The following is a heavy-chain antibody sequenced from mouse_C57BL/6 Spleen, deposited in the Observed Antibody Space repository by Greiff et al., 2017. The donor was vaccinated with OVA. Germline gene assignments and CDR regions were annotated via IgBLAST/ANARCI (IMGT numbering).Heavy chain of an antibody. CDR2: IHPNSGST. J-gene: IGHJ2*01. Sequence: QVQLQQPGAELVKPGASVKLSCKASGYTFTSYWMHWVKQRPGQGLEWIGMIHPNSGSTNYNEKFKSKATLTVDKSSSTAYMQLSSLTSEDSAVYYCARSAGSSYEDYFDYWGQGTTLTVSS. V-gene: IGHV1-64*01. CDR1: GYTFTSYW. D-gene: IGHD1-1*01. CDR3: ARSAGSSYEDYFDY.